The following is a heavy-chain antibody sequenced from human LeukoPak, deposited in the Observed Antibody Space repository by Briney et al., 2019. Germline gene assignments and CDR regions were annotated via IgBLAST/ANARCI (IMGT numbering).Heavy chain of an antibody. D-gene: IGHD2-2*01. CDR3: ALDLVVVPTQPGDY. Sequence: ASVKVSCKASGYTFTSYDINWVRQAPGQGLEWVGWMNPNSGNTGYAQKFQGRVTMTRNTSISTAYMELSSLRSEDTAVYYCALDLVVVPTQPGDYWGQGTLVTVSS. V-gene: IGHV1-8*01. CDR1: GYTFTSYD. CDR2: MNPNSGNT. J-gene: IGHJ4*02.